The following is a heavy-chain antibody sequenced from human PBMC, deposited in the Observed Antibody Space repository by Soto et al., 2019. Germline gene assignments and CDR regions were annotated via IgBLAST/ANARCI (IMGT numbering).Heavy chain of an antibody. J-gene: IGHJ4*02. CDR1: GDSVSSTRAA. CDR2: TYYRSKWYN. Sequence: SQTLSLTCAISGDSVSSTRAAWNWIRQSPSRGLEWLGRTYYRSKWYNDYAVSVKSRITINPDTSKNQFSLQLNSVTPEDTAVYYCARAWGLSSGWYGSFSYWGQGTLVTVSS. V-gene: IGHV6-1*01. D-gene: IGHD6-19*01. CDR3: ARAWGLSSGWYGSFSY.